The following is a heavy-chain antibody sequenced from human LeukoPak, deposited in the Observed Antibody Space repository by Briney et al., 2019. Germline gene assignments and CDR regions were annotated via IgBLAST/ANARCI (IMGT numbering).Heavy chain of an antibody. CDR2: INHSGST. V-gene: IGHV4-34*01. D-gene: IGHD3-10*01. Sequence: PSETLSLTCTVYGGSFSGYYWSWIRQPPGKGLEWIGEINHSGSTNYNPSLKSRVTISVDTSKNQFSLKLSSVTAADTAVYYCARIPSMAYYYGSGTQTYFDYWGQGTLVTVSS. J-gene: IGHJ4*02. CDR1: GGSFSGYY. CDR3: ARIPSMAYYYGSGTQTYFDY.